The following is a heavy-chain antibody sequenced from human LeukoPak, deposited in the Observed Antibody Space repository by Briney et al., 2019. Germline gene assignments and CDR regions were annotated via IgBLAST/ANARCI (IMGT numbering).Heavy chain of an antibody. J-gene: IGHJ6*02. CDR1: GGSISSSSYY. V-gene: IGHV4-39*01. Sequence: PSETLFLTCTVSGGSISSSSYYWGWIRQPPGKGLEWIGSIYYSGSTYYNPSLKSRVTISVDTSKNQFSLKLSSVTAADTAVYYCARHLFCTNGVCYGHYYYGMDVWGQGTTVTVSS. CDR2: IYYSGST. D-gene: IGHD2-8*01. CDR3: ARHLFCTNGVCYGHYYYGMDV.